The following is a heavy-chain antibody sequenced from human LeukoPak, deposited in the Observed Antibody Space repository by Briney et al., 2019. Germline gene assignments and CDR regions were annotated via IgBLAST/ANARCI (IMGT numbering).Heavy chain of an antibody. Sequence: GASVKVSCKASGYTFTDYYIHWVRQAPGQGLEWMGWINPNSGGTNSAQKFQGRVTMTRDTSISTAYMDLSRLRSDDTAVYYCARVHLSEYYYGSGSYYKKTYYFDYWGQGTLVTVSS. J-gene: IGHJ4*02. CDR1: GYTFTDYY. CDR2: INPNSGGT. V-gene: IGHV1-2*02. D-gene: IGHD3-10*01. CDR3: ARVHLSEYYYGSGSYYKKTYYFDY.